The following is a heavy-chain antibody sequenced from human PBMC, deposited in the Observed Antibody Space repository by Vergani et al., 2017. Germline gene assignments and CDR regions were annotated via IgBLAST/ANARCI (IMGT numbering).Heavy chain of an antibody. Sequence: QLQLQESGPGLVKPSATLSLTCSVSGASIRSSNYYWGWIRQPPGKGLEWIASIYYSGSTYYNPSLKSRVTISVDTSKNQFSLKLSSVTAADTDLYHCARHGGSGNYYDLFDSWGQGTLVIVSS. CDR2: IYYSGST. CDR3: ARHGGSGNYYDLFDS. CDR1: GASIRSSNYY. J-gene: IGHJ4*02. D-gene: IGHD3-3*01. V-gene: IGHV4-39*01.